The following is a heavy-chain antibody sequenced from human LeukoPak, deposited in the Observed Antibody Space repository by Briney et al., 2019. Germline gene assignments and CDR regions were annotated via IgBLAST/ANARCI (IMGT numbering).Heavy chain of an antibody. D-gene: IGHD3-22*01. CDR3: ARDVSGYYYDRSGYYLGDY. V-gene: IGHV1-2*02. J-gene: IGHJ4*02. Sequence: ASVKVSCKASGYTFTGYYMHWVRQAPGQGLEWMGWINPNSGGTNYAQKLQGRVTMTRDTSISTAYMELSRLRSDDTAVYYCARDVSGYYYDRSGYYLGDYWGQGTLVTVSS. CDR2: INPNSGGT. CDR1: GYTFTGYY.